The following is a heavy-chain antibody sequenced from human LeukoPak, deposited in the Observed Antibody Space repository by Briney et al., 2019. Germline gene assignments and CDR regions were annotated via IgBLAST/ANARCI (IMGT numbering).Heavy chain of an antibody. CDR1: GYTFTSYA. V-gene: IGHV1-3*01. J-gene: IGHJ4*02. Sequence: GASVKVSCKASGYTFTSYAMHWVRQAPGQRLEWMGWINAGNGNTKYSQKFQGRVTITRDTSASTAYMELSSLRSEDTAVHYCARVVKGANYFDYWGQGTLVTVSS. CDR2: INAGNGNT. D-gene: IGHD3-22*01. CDR3: ARVVKGANYFDY.